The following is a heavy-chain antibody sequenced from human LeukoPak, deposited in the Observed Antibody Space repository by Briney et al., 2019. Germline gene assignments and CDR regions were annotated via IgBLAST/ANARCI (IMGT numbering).Heavy chain of an antibody. CDR2: IRYDGSNK. CDR3: AKEGGIAVAGTPFDY. V-gene: IGHV3-30*02. CDR1: GFTFSSYG. Sequence: GGSLRLSCAASGFTFSSYGMHWVRQAPGKGLEWVAFIRYDGSNKYYADSVKGRFTISRDNSKNTLYLQMSSLRAEDTAVYYCAKEGGIAVAGTPFDYWGQGTLVTVSS. J-gene: IGHJ4*02. D-gene: IGHD6-19*01.